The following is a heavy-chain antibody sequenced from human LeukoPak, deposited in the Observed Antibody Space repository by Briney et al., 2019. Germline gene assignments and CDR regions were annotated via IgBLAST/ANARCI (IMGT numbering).Heavy chain of an antibody. CDR2: SSPDGNSA. Sequence: GGSLRLSCAASGFALSGSWMHWVRQVPGKGLVWVSRSSPDGNSAIYADSVKGRFTISRDNARNTIYLQMNSLRPEDTAMYYCTRVPVGSTGLFDSWGQGTLVTVSS. CDR1: GFALSGSW. J-gene: IGHJ4*02. CDR3: TRVPVGSTGLFDS. V-gene: IGHV3-74*01. D-gene: IGHD1-26*01.